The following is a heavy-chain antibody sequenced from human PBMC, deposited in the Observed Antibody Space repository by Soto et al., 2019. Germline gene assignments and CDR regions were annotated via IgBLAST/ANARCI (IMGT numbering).Heavy chain of an antibody. V-gene: IGHV1-18*04. D-gene: IGHD3-16*01. Sequence: QVHLVQSGPEVKTPGASVKVSCKTSGYTFHTYNIGWARQAPGQDLEWMRWISTYSGNTDYAQKFQGRVTMTTDTSASTAYMELRSLRSDDAGLYYCARKVGENSDAVDMWGQGTMVTVSS. CDR2: ISTYSGNT. J-gene: IGHJ3*02. CDR1: GYTFHTYN. CDR3: ARKVGENSDAVDM.